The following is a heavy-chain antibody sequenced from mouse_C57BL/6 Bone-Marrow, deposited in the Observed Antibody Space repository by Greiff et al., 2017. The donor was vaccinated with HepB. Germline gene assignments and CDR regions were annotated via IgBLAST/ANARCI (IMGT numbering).Heavy chain of an antibody. V-gene: IGHV1-39*01. CDR2: INPNYGTT. Sequence: EVKLVESGPELVKPGASVKISCKASGYSFTDYNMNWVKQSNGKSLEWIGVINPNYGTTSYNQKFKGKATLTVDQSSSTAYMQLNSLTSEDSAVYYCASTVVANPYYFDYWGQGTTLTVSS. CDR3: ASTVVANPYYFDY. J-gene: IGHJ2*01. CDR1: GYSFTDYN. D-gene: IGHD1-1*01.